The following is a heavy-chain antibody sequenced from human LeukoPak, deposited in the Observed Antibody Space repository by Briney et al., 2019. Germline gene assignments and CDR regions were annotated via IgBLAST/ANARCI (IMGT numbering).Heavy chain of an antibody. J-gene: IGHJ5*02. CDR2: ISGSGGST. CDR3: AKRPVGIAAAGTYWFDP. D-gene: IGHD6-13*01. Sequence: GSLRLSCAASGFTFSSYAMSWVRPAPGKGLEWVSAISGSGGSTYYADSVKGRFTISRDNSKNTLYLQMNSLRAEDTAVYYCAKRPVGIAAAGTYWFDPWGQGTLVTVSS. CDR1: GFTFSSYA. V-gene: IGHV3-23*01.